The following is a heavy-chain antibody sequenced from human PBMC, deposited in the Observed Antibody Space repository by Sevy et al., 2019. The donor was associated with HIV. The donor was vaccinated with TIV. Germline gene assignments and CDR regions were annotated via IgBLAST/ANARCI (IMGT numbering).Heavy chain of an antibody. CDR3: ARGLRPGGLAADAWFDS. J-gene: IGHJ5*01. CDR2: IYARGNS. D-gene: IGHD3-22*01. CDR1: SDSISRYF. Sequence: SETLSLICTVSSDSISRYFWNWIRQPAGKGLEWIGRIYARGNSNYNPSLKGRVTMSVDTSKNHVSLNLRSVTAADTAVYFCARGLRPGGLAADAWFDSWGQGILVTVSS. V-gene: IGHV4-4*07.